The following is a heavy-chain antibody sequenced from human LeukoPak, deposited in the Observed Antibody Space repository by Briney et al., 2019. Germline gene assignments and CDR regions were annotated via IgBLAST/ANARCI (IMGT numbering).Heavy chain of an antibody. J-gene: IGHJ6*03. D-gene: IGHD6-13*01. V-gene: IGHV3-21*01. Sequence: GGSLRLSCAASGFTFSSYSMNWVRQAPGKGLEWVSSISSSSSYIYYADSVKGRFTISRDNAKNSLYLQMNSLRAEDTAVYYCARYVRPEAAAEGYYYYYYMDVWGKGTTVTVSS. CDR2: ISSSSSYI. CDR1: GFTFSSYS. CDR3: ARYVRPEAAAEGYYYYYYMDV.